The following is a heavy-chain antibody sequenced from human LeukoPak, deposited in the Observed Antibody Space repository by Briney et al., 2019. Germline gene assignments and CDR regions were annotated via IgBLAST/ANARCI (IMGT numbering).Heavy chain of an antibody. D-gene: IGHD7-27*01. Sequence: SETLSLTCTVAGGSISSYYWSWIRQPPGKGLEWIGYIYYSGSTNYNPSLKSRVTISVDTSKNQFSLKLSSVTAADTAVYYCARVELGNSWFDPWGQGTLVTVSS. V-gene: IGHV4-59*01. J-gene: IGHJ5*02. CDR2: IYYSGST. CDR3: ARVELGNSWFDP. CDR1: GGSISSYY.